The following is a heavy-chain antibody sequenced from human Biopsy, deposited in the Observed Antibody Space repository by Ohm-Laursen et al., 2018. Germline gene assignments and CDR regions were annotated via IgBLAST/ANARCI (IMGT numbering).Heavy chain of an antibody. J-gene: IGHJ5*02. CDR1: GFSLSNFT. CDR2: ISRSVSHI. CDR3: SRGRTDLLPVHDCFDP. V-gene: IGHV3-21*06. Sequence: SLRLSCTASGFSLSNFTINWVRHPPGKGLEWVSSISRSVSHILYAETLKGRFTSSRVNAKNSVYLQMHSLRVEYTGVYYCSRGRTDLLPVHDCFDPWGQGTLVTVSS.